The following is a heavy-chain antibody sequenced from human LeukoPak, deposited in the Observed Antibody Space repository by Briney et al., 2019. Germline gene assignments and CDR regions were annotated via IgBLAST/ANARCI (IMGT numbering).Heavy chain of an antibody. V-gene: IGHV3-15*01. D-gene: IGHD3-22*01. CDR3: TTEDYYYDSSGYYNFDY. Sequence: PGGSLRLSCAASGFTFSTYWMHWVRQAPGKGLEWVGRIKGKTDGGTTEYAAPVKGRFTISRDDSKNTLFLQMNSLKTEDTAVYYCTTEDYYYDSSGYYNFDYWGQGTLVTVSS. CDR2: IKGKTDGGTT. J-gene: IGHJ4*02. CDR1: GFTFSTYW.